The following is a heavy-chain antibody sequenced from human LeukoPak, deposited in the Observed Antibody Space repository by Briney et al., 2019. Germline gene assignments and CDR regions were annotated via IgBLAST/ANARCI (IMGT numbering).Heavy chain of an antibody. V-gene: IGHV1-2*02. D-gene: IGHD3-10*01. Sequence: ASVTVSCKASGYTFTSYAMNWVRQAPGQGLEWMGWINPNSDDTNYAQKFQGRVTMTRDTSISTVYMELTRLRSDDTAVYYCVRIYRGPDYWGQGTLVTVSS. J-gene: IGHJ4*02. CDR2: INPNSDDT. CDR1: GYTFTSYA. CDR3: VRIYRGPDY.